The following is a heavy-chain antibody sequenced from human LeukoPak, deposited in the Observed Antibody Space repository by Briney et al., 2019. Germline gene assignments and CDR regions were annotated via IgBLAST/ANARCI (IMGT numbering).Heavy chain of an antibody. CDR2: MYYSGST. CDR3: ARVRTAEAGLDH. J-gene: IGHJ4*02. Sequence: SETLSLTCTVSGGSVSSYSWSWIRQPPEKGLEWIGYMYYSGSTYYNPSLESRVTISADTSKNQFSLRMGSVTAADTAVYFCARVRTAEAGLDHWGQGILVTVSS. D-gene: IGHD6-19*01. CDR1: GGSVSSYS. V-gene: IGHV4-59*02.